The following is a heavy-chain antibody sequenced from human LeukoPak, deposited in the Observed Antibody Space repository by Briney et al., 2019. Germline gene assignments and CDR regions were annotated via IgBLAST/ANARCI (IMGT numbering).Heavy chain of an antibody. CDR2: MNPNSGNT. CDR3: ARCCSGGSLSSAFDI. CDR1: GYTFTSYG. J-gene: IGHJ3*02. D-gene: IGHD2-15*01. Sequence: GASVKVSCKASGYTFTSYGISWVRQATGQGLEWMGWMNPNSGNTGYAQKFQGRVTITTNTSISTAYMGLSSLRSEDKAVYYCARCCSGGSLSSAFDIWGQGTMVTVSS. V-gene: IGHV1-8*03.